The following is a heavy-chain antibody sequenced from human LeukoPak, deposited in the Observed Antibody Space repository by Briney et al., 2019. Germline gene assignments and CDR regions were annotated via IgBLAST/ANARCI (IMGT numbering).Heavy chain of an antibody. CDR3: ARSLENDAFDI. D-gene: IGHD1-1*01. J-gene: IGHJ3*02. CDR1: GFTFSNYA. CDR2: ISDSGGST. V-gene: IGHV3-23*01. Sequence: GGSLRLSCAASGFTFSNYAMSWVRQAPGKGLEWVSTISDSGGSTYYADSVKGRFTISRDNYKNTLYLQMNSLRAEDTAVYYCARSLENDAFDIWGQGTMVTVSS.